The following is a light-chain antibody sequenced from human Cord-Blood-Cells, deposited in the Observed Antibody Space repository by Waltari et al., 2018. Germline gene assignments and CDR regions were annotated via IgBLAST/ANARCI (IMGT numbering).Light chain of an antibody. V-gene: IGKV3-11*01. J-gene: IGKJ4*01. Sequence: EIVLTQSPATLSLSPGERATLSCRASQSVSSYLAWYQQKPGQAPRLLIYDASNRATGIPARFSGSGSRTDFTLTISSLEPEDFAVYYCQQRSNWPFGGGTKVEIK. CDR3: QQRSNWP. CDR1: QSVSSY. CDR2: DAS.